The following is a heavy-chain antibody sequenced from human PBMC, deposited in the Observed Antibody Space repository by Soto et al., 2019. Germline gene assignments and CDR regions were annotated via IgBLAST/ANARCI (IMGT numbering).Heavy chain of an antibody. D-gene: IGHD6-19*01. CDR3: LRALSPSFLAVADTGHYYRQDV. CDR2: INPSGGST. V-gene: IGHV1-46*01. J-gene: IGHJ6*02. Sequence: AAVMACWKASGCTFTSDYMHWVRQAPGQGLEWMGIINPSGGSTSYAQKFQGRVTMTRDTSTSTVYMELSSLRSEDTAEYYCLRALSPSFLAVADTGHYYRQDVPAQRTSEPVSS. CDR1: GCTFTSDY.